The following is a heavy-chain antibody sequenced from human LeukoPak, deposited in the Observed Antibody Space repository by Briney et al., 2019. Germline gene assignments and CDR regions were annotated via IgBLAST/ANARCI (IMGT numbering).Heavy chain of an antibody. CDR3: AKDRCSNGIGCFYYYMDV. V-gene: IGHV3-21*01. D-gene: IGHD2-8*01. CDR2: ISSSSSYI. Sequence: GGSLRLSCAASGFTFSSYSMNWVRQAPGKGLEWVSSISSSSSYIYYADSVKGRFTISRDNAKNSLYMQMNSLRAEDTAVYYCAKDRCSNGIGCFYYYMDVWGKGTTVTISS. CDR1: GFTFSSYS. J-gene: IGHJ6*03.